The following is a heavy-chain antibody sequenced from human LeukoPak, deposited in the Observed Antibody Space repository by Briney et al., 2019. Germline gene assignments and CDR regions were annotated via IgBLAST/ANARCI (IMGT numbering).Heavy chain of an antibody. CDR3: AKPAPAGYFDY. CDR2: ISWNSGSI. Sequence: GGSLRLSCAASGFTFDDYAMHWVRQAPGRGLEWVSGISWNSGSIGYADSVKGRFTISRDNAKNSLYLQMNSLRAEDTALYYCAKPAPAGYFDYWGQGTLVTVSS. V-gene: IGHV3-9*01. CDR1: GFTFDDYA. J-gene: IGHJ4*02.